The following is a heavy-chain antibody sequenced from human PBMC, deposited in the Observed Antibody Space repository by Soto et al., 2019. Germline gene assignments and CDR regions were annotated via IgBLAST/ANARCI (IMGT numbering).Heavy chain of an antibody. CDR1: GGSISSGDYS. J-gene: IGHJ6*02. Sequence: PSETLSLTCTVSGGSISSGDYSWSWVRQSPGKGLEWIGHIYNSGSTNYNPSLKSRVIISVDTSKNQFSLKLSSVTAADTAVYYCARDRPVLVGYSSGWYGDYYYYYGMDVWGQGTTVTVSS. CDR2: IYNSGST. CDR3: ARDRPVLVGYSSGWYGDYYYYYGMDV. D-gene: IGHD6-19*01. V-gene: IGHV4-61*08.